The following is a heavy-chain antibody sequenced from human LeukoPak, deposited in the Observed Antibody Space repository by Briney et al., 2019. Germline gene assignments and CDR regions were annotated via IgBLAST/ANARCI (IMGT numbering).Heavy chain of an antibody. Sequence: SETLSLTCSVSGGPISSTGYYWGWIRQPPGKGLEWIGSIYYSGSTYDNPSLKSRVTISVDTSKNQFSLKLSSVTAADTAVYYCTRRSGGLPSDYWGQGTLVTVSS. CDR1: GGPISSTGYY. CDR2: IYYSGST. D-gene: IGHD3-10*01. V-gene: IGHV4-39*01. J-gene: IGHJ4*02. CDR3: TRRSGGLPSDY.